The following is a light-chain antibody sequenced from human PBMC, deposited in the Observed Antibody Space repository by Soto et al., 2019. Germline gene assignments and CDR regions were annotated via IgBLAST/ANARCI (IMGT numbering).Light chain of an antibody. CDR2: DAS. J-gene: IGKJ1*01. Sequence: DIQMTQSPSTLSAYVGDRVTFTCRASQSISTWLAWYQQKPGKAPKLLIYDASSLQSDVPSRFSGSGSGTKFTLTISALQTDDFASYYCQQYMNYATFGQGTKVDIK. V-gene: IGKV1-5*01. CDR3: QQYMNYAT. CDR1: QSISTW.